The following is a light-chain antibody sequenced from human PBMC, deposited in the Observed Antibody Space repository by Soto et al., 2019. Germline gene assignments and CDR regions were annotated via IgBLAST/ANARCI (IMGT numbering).Light chain of an antibody. CDR3: QQYNNWSWT. CDR1: QSVSSN. Sequence: EIVLTQSPATLSFSPGERATLSCRASQSVSSNLAWYHQKPGQAPRLLIYDASNRATGIPARFSGSGSGTDFTLTISSLQSEDFAVYYCQQYNNWSWTFGQGTKVDIK. V-gene: IGKV3D-15*01. J-gene: IGKJ1*01. CDR2: DAS.